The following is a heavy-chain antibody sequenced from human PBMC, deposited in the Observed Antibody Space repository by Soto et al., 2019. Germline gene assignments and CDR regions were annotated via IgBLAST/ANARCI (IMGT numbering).Heavy chain of an antibody. CDR3: ARFYQDPYSSSWYFDY. CDR1: GFTFSSYD. V-gene: IGHV3-13*05. Sequence: GESLKISCAASGFTFSSYDMHWVRQATGKGLEWVSAIGTAGDPYYPGSVKGRFTISRENAKNSLYLQMNSLRAGDTAVYYCARFYQDPYSSSWYFDYWGQGTLVTVSS. J-gene: IGHJ4*02. D-gene: IGHD6-13*01. CDR2: IGTAGDP.